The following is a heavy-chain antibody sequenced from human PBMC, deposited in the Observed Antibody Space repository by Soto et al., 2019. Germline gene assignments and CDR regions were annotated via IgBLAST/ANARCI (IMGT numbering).Heavy chain of an antibody. V-gene: IGHV1-3*01. D-gene: IGHD6-19*01. CDR3: ARAVAVAADFDY. CDR2: INAGNGNT. CDR1: GYTFTGYA. J-gene: IGHJ4*02. Sequence: ASVKVSCKASGYTFTGYAMRWVRQAPGQRLEWMGWINAGNGNTKYSQKFQGRVTITRDTSASAAYMELSSLSSEDTAVYYCARAVAVAADFDYWGQGTLVTSPQ.